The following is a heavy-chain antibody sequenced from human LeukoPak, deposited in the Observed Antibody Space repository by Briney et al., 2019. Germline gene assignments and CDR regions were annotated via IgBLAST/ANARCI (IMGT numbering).Heavy chain of an antibody. CDR1: GFTFSSYW. Sequence: PGGSLRLSCAASGFTFSSYWMHWVRQAPGKGLVWVSRINSDGSSTSYADSVKGRFTISRDNAKNTLYLQMSSLRAEDTAVYYCARDRYYDSSGYSNWFDPWGQGTLVTVSS. CDR2: INSDGSST. J-gene: IGHJ5*02. V-gene: IGHV3-74*01. D-gene: IGHD3-22*01. CDR3: ARDRYYDSSGYSNWFDP.